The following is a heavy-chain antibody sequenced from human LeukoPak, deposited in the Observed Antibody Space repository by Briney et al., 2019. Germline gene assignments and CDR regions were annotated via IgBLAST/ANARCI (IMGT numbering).Heavy chain of an antibody. D-gene: IGHD3-9*01. Sequence: SVKVSCKASGGAFSSYAISWVRQAPGQGLEWMGGIIPIFGTANYAQKFQGRVTITTDESTSTAYMELSSLRSEDTAVYYCAREENDILTGYYHAWGQGTLVTVSS. CDR3: AREENDILTGYYHA. CDR1: GGAFSSYA. J-gene: IGHJ4*02. CDR2: IIPIFGTA. V-gene: IGHV1-69*05.